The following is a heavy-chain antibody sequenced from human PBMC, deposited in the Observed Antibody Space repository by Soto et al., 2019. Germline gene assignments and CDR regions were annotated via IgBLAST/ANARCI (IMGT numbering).Heavy chain of an antibody. CDR1: GGTFSSYA. D-gene: IGHD1-20*01. CDR2: IIPIFGTA. V-gene: IGHV1-69*01. J-gene: IGHJ6*02. CDR3: AREKYNWNDGNYYYYGMDV. Sequence: QVQLVQSGAEVKKPGSSVKVSCKASGGTFSSYAISWVRQAPGQGREWMGGIIPIFGTANYAQKFQGRVTITADESTSTAYMELSSLRSEDTAVYYCAREKYNWNDGNYYYYGMDVWGQGTTVTVSS.